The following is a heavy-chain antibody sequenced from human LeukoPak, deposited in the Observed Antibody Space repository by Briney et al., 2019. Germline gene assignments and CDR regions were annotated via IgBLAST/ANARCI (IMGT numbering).Heavy chain of an antibody. CDR1: GGTFSRFT. Sequence: ASVKVSCKASGGTFSRFTISWARQAPGQGFEWMGGITPIFGTANFAQKFQGRVSITADESTSTAFMELSSLTSEDTAVYFCARGLWSAHRREYYFDSWGQGTLVTVSS. D-gene: IGHD3-3*01. J-gene: IGHJ4*02. V-gene: IGHV1-69*13. CDR2: ITPIFGTA. CDR3: ARGLWSAHRREYYFDS.